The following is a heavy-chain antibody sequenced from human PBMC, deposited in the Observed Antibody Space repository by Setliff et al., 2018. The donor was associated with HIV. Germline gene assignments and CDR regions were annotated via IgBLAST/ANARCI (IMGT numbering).Heavy chain of an antibody. CDR1: RFTFSSYA. J-gene: IGHJ4*02. CDR3: ARRAESYYDFWSGYLDY. Sequence: GGSLRLSCAASRFTFSSYAMSWVRQAPGKGLEWVSGISGSMKTIYYADSVKGRFTISRDNDKNSVYLHMNSLRAEDTAVYYCARRAESYYDFWSGYLDYWGQGTLVTVSS. D-gene: IGHD3-3*01. V-gene: IGHV3-48*04. CDR2: ISGSMKTI.